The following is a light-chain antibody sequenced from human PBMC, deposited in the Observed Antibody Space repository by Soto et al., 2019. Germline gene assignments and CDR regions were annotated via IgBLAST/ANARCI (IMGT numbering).Light chain of an antibody. J-gene: IGKJ2*01. V-gene: IGKV3-11*01. CDR1: QPINTY. CDR3: HHRTNWPPEDT. CDR2: DAS. Sequence: EVLLTQSPATLSFTPGESATLSCRASQPINTYLGWYQQKSGQSPRLLIYDASNRAADIPARFSASGFGTDFTLTISSLKPEDFGTYYCHHRTNWPPEDTFGQGTKVEIK.